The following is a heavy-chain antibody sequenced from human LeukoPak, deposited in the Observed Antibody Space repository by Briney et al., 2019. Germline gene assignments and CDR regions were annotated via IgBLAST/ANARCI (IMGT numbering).Heavy chain of an antibody. CDR3: ARGGEYYYDSSGWRDIDY. V-gene: IGHV3-20*04. Sequence: RSGGSLRLSCAASGFIFPTYGMSWVRQAPGKGLEWVSGINWNGGSTGYADSVKGRFTISRDNAKNSLYLQMNSLRAEDTALYYCARGGEYYYDSSGWRDIDYWGQGTLVTVSS. CDR2: INWNGGST. D-gene: IGHD3-22*01. CDR1: GFIFPTYG. J-gene: IGHJ4*02.